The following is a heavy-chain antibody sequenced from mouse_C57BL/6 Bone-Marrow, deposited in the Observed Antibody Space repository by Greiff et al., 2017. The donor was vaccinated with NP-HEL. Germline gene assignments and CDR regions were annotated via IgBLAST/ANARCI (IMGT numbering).Heavy chain of an antibody. J-gene: IGHJ1*03. CDR1: GYTFTSYW. CDR3: ARYYYGSSYIYWYFDV. Sequence: QVQLQQSGAELVRPGTSVKLSCKASGYTFTSYWMHWVKQRPGQGLEWIGVIDPSDSYTNYNQKFKGKATLTVDTSSSTAYMQLSSLTSEDSAVYYCARYYYGSSYIYWYFDVWGTGTTVTVSS. CDR2: IDPSDSYT. V-gene: IGHV1-59*01. D-gene: IGHD1-1*01.